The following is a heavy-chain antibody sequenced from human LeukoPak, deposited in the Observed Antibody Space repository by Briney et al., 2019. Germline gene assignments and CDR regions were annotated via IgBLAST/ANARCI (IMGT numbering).Heavy chain of an antibody. CDR1: GFTFSHYG. CDR3: AKASTVLKPIDS. CDR2: ISPIGSRT. Sequence: GGSLRLSCVGSGFTFSHYGMNWVRQAPGKGLEWVSAISPIGSRTYYADSVKGRFTISRDNSKNTLYLQMNSLRAGDTAIYYCAKASTVLKPIDSWGQGTLVTVSS. J-gene: IGHJ4*02. V-gene: IGHV3-23*01. D-gene: IGHD1-14*01.